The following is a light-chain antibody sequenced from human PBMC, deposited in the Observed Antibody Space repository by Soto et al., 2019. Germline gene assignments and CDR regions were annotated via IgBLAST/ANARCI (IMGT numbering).Light chain of an antibody. CDR1: QSVSSN. J-gene: IGKJ5*01. V-gene: IGKV3D-15*01. Sequence: EIVMTQSPATLSVSPGERVTLSCRASQSVSSNLAWYQQKPGQAPRLLIYGASTRATGVPARFSGSGSGTEFTLTITSLQSEDFAAYCCQQHNRSPLTFGPGTRLEIK. CDR3: QQHNRSPLT. CDR2: GAS.